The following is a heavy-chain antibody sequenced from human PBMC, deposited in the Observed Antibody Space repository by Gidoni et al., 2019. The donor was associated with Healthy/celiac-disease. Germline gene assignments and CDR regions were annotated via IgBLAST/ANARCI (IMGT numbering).Heavy chain of an antibody. J-gene: IGHJ4*02. CDR1: ACTFRSEW. CDR3: ARDWYCTNGVCYPFDY. CDR2: IEQDGSDK. D-gene: IGHD2-8*01. Sequence: EVQLVESGGGLVQPGWSLRLSCAASACTFRSEWMSWVRQDPGKGLSCVANIEQDGSDKNYVGSVKGRFTISRYNAKNSLYLQMNMLRADETAVYYCARDWYCTNGVCYPFDYWGQGTLVTVSS. V-gene: IGHV3-7*04.